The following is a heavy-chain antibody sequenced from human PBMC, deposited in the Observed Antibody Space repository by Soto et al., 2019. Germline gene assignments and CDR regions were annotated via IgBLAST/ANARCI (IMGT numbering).Heavy chain of an antibody. CDR3: AKVTKRAAAGRYEYYKYGMDV. CDR2: ISGSGGSS. CDR1: GFAFSTYA. Sequence: PGGSLRLSCAASGFAFSTYAMTWVRQAPGKGLEWVSVISGSGGSSYYAASVKGRFTISRDNSKNTLFLQMNGLRAEDTAVYYCAKVTKRAAAGRYEYYKYGMDVWGQGTTVTGSS. J-gene: IGHJ6*02. V-gene: IGHV3-23*01. D-gene: IGHD6-13*01.